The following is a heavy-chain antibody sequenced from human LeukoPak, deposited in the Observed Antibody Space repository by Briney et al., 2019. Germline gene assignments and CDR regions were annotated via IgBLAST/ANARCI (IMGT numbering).Heavy chain of an antibody. CDR3: TKRVKYGGTWDHFAD. V-gene: IGHV3-23*01. CDR2: VNVDGGNT. D-gene: IGHD1-26*01. J-gene: IGHJ4*02. Sequence: GGSLRLSCAASGFTFDNYRMSWVRQAPGQGLEWVSTVNVDGGNTYYADSVKGRFTISRDNSKSTLILQMNSLRVEDTALYYCTKRVKYGGTWDHFADWGQGTLVTVSS. CDR1: GFTFDNYR.